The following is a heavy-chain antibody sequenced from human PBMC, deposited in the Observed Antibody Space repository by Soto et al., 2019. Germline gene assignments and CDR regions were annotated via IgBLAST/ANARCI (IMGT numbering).Heavy chain of an antibody. CDR1: GFTFSSYS. CDR2: ISSSSSTI. V-gene: IGHV3-48*02. CDR3: ATLTKYDILTGFYPC. J-gene: IGHJ4*02. Sequence: PGGSLSLSCAASGFTFSSYSMNWVRQAPGKGLEWVSYISSSSSTIYYADSVKGRFTISRDNAKNSLYLQMNSLRDEDTAVYYCATLTKYDILTGFYPCWGQGTLVTVSS. D-gene: IGHD3-9*01.